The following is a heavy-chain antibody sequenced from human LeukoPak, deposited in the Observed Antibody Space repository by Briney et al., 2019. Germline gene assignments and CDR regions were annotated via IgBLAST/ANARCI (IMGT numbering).Heavy chain of an antibody. J-gene: IGHJ5*02. Sequence: SETLSLTCTVSGGSISGSSYYWGWIRQPPGKGLEWIGSIYYSGSTYYNPSLKSRVTISVDTSKNQFSLKLSSVTAADTAVYYCARGGVELLFDPWGQGTLVTGPS. CDR3: ARGGVELLFDP. CDR1: GGSISGSSYY. V-gene: IGHV4-39*07. CDR2: IYYSGST. D-gene: IGHD1-7*01.